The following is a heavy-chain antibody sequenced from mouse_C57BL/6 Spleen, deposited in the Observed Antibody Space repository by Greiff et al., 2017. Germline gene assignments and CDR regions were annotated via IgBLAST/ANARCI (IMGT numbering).Heavy chain of an antibody. CDR3: ARSYGSGFAY. V-gene: IGHV1-61*01. D-gene: IGHD1-1*01. CDR2: IFPSDSET. J-gene: IGHJ3*01. Sequence: QVQLQQPGAELVRPGSSVKLSCKASGYTFTSYWMDWVKQRPGQGLEWIGNIFPSDSETHYNQKFKDKATLTVDKSSSTAYMQLSSLQSEDSAVYYCARSYGSGFAYWGQGTLVTVSA. CDR1: GYTFTSYW.